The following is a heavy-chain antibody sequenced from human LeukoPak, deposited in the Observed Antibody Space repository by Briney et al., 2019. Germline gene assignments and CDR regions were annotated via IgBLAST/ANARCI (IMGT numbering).Heavy chain of an antibody. CDR1: GGSFSGYF. J-gene: IGHJ5*02. V-gene: IGHV4-34*01. CDR3: ARDNIPVAGTGLSWFDP. D-gene: IGHD6-13*01. CDR2: INRSGST. Sequence: SETLSLTCAIYGGSFSGYFWSWFRQPPGKGLEWIGEINRSGSTNYNSSLSLKSRVTISVDTSKNQFSLKLSSVTAADTAVYYCARDNIPVAGTGLSWFDPWGQGTLVTVSS.